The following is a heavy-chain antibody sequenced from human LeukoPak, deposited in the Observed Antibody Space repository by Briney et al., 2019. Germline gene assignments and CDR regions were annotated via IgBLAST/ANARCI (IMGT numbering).Heavy chain of an antibody. CDR1: GFTFSYYT. CDR2: ISTASTYM. V-gene: IGHV3-21*01. Sequence: GGSLRLSCAASGFTFSYYTMNWVRQAPGKGLEWVSSISTASTYMYYVDSVKGRFTISRDNAKNSLYLQMNSLRAEDTAVYYCARKGESGYGMDVWGQGTTVTVSS. D-gene: IGHD3-3*01. J-gene: IGHJ6*02. CDR3: ARKGESGYGMDV.